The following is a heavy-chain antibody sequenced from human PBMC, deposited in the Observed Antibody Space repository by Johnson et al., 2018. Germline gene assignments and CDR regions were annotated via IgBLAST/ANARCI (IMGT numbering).Heavy chain of an antibody. V-gene: IGHV3-74*01. CDR3: ASGYCSSTSCYTWAAFDI. D-gene: IGHD2-2*02. Sequence: VQLQEAGGGLVQDGGSLRLSCAASGFTFSSYWMHWVRQAPGKGLVWVSRINSDGRSTSYAASVKGRFTISRDNAKNTLYLQMNRQRAEDTAVYYCASGYCSSTSCYTWAAFDIWGQGTMVTVSS. J-gene: IGHJ3*02. CDR1: GFTFSSYW. CDR2: INSDGRST.